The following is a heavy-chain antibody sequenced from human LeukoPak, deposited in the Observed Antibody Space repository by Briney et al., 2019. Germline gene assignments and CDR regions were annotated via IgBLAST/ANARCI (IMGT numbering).Heavy chain of an antibody. CDR1: GFTFSSYG. CDR3: AKDRDLLSLRPPDY. Sequence: PGRSLRLSCTASGFTFSSYGMHWVRQAPGKGLEWVAVIWYDGSNKYYADSVKGRFTISRDNSKNTLYLQMNSLRAEDTAVYYCAKDRDLLSLRPPDYWGQGTLVTVSS. V-gene: IGHV3-33*06. CDR2: IWYDGSNK. D-gene: IGHD4-17*01. J-gene: IGHJ4*02.